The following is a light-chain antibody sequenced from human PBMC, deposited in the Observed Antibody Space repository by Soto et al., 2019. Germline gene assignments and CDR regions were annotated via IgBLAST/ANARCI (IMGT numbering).Light chain of an antibody. J-gene: IGLJ1*01. V-gene: IGLV1-44*01. CDR3: AAWDDSLNAYV. CDR2: SNN. Sequence: QSVLTRPPSASGTPGQRVTISCSGSNSNIGSNTVNWYQQLPGTAPKLIIYSNNQWPSGVPDRISGSKSGTSASLAISGLQSEDEADYYCAAWDDSLNAYVFGTGTKVTVL. CDR1: NSNIGSNT.